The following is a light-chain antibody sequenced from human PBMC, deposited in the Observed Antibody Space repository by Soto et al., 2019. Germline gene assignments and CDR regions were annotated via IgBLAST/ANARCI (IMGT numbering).Light chain of an antibody. V-gene: IGKV1-9*01. CDR1: QGISSY. CDR2: AAS. CDR3: QQLSSYPLT. J-gene: IGKJ5*01. Sequence: DIQLTQSPSFLSASVGDRVTITCRASQGISSYLAWYQQKPGKAPELLIYAASTLQSGVPSRFSGSGSGTEFTLTISSLQPEDFATYYCQQLSSYPLTFGQGTRLEI.